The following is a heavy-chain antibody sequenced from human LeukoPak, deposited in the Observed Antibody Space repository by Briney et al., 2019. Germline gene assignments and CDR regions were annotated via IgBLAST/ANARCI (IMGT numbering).Heavy chain of an antibody. CDR2: ISGSGGST. Sequence: SGGSLRLSCAASGFTFSSYAMSWVRQAPGKGLEWVSAISGSGGSTYYADSVKGRFTISRDNSKNTLYLQMNSLRAEDTAVYYCAKYISVVPAAPFDYWGQGTLVTVSS. V-gene: IGHV3-23*01. CDR1: GFTFSSYA. D-gene: IGHD2-2*01. CDR3: AKYISVVPAAPFDY. J-gene: IGHJ4*02.